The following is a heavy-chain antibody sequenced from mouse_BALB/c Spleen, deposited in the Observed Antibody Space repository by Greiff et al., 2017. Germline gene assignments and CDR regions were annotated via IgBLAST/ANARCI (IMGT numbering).Heavy chain of an antibody. CDR3: ARLRDYSLDF. D-gene: IGHD1-1*01. CDR2: IDPANGNT. V-gene: IGHV14-3*02. J-gene: IGHJ2*01. CDR1: GFNIKDTY. Sequence: VQLQQSGAELVKPGASVKLSCTASGFNIKDTYMHWVTQRPEQGLEWIGRIDPANGNTKYDPKFQGKATITADTSSNTAYLQLSSLTSEDTAVYYSARLRDYSLDFWGQGTTLTVSS.